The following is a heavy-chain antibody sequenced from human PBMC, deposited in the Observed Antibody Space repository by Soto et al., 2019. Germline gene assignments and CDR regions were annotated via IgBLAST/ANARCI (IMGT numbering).Heavy chain of an antibody. V-gene: IGHV1-69*18. CDR1: GVTFSSYV. CDR2: ITPVFGTT. Sequence: QVQLVQSGPEVKKPGSSVRVSCKAPGVTFSSYVFSWVRQAPGQGLEWMGRITPVFGTTHFAQKFQGRLTITADESTTTIYVELRDLISDDTAMYYCARGVPSDLWGQGTLITVSS. D-gene: IGHD3-10*01. CDR3: ARGVPSDL. J-gene: IGHJ5*02.